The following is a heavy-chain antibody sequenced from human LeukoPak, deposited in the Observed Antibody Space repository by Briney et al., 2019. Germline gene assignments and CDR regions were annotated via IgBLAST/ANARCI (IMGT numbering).Heavy chain of an antibody. Sequence: ASVKVSCKACGYTFTGYYMHWVRQAPAQGLEWMGCINPNSGGTKYAQKFQGRVTMTRDTSMSTAYMELSRLRSDDTAVYYCARRIAARPTYYYYGMDVWGQGTTVTVSS. CDR3: ARRIAARPTYYYYGMDV. D-gene: IGHD6-6*01. V-gene: IGHV1-2*02. J-gene: IGHJ6*02. CDR2: INPNSGGT. CDR1: GYTFTGYY.